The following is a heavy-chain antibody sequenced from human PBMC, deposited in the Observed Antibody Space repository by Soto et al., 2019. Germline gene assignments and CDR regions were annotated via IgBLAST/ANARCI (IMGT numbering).Heavy chain of an antibody. D-gene: IGHD6-19*01. J-gene: IGHJ6*02. CDR2: ISYGGSNK. Sequence: LRLSCAASGFTFSSYGMHWVRQAPGKGLEWVAVISYGGSNKYYADSVKGRFTISRDNSKNTLYLQMSSLRAEDTAVYYCVIYFSRGWPHYYCPDFPCPGTSVT. CDR1: GFTFSSYG. CDR3: VIYFSRGWPHYYCPDF. V-gene: IGHV3-30*03.